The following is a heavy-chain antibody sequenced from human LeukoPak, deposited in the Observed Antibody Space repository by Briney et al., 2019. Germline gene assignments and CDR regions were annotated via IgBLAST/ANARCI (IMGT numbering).Heavy chain of an antibody. D-gene: IGHD6-19*01. CDR2: ISYDGSND. V-gene: IGHV3-30-3*01. CDR3: ATNGPGIAVAGYVDY. J-gene: IGHJ4*02. Sequence: GGSLRLSCAASGFTFSGYAMHWVRQVPGKGLEWVAVISYDGSNDYYADSVKGRFTISRDNSKNTLYLQMNSLRAEDTAVYYCATNGPGIAVAGYVDYWGQGTLVTVSS. CDR1: GFTFSGYA.